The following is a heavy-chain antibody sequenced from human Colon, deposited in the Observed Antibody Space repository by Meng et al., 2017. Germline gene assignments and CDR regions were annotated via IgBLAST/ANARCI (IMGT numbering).Heavy chain of an antibody. J-gene: IGHJ4*02. CDR2: INHSGST. D-gene: IGHD1-26*01. Sequence: SETLSLTCAVYGGSFSGYYWSWIRQPPGKGLERIGEINHSGSTIYNPSLKSRVTISVDTSKNQFSLKLSSVTAADTAVYYCARGGGGQLYSYSGSHLDYWGQGTLVTVSS. CDR1: GGSFSGYY. V-gene: IGHV4-34*01. CDR3: ARGGGGQLYSYSGSHLDY.